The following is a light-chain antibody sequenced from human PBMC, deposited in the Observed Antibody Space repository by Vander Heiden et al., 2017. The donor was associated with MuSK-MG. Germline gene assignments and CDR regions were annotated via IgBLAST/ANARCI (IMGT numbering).Light chain of an antibody. CDR1: QSVFYSSNNKNS. J-gene: IGKJ4*01. CDR3: QQDYNTPLT. Sequence: DIVMTQSPDSLAVSLGERATINCKSSQSVFYSSNNKNSLSWYQQKPGQPPKLLIYWASTRQSGVPDRFSGSGSGTDFTLTISNLQAEDVAVYYCQQDYNTPLTFGGGTKVEIK. CDR2: WAS. V-gene: IGKV4-1*01.